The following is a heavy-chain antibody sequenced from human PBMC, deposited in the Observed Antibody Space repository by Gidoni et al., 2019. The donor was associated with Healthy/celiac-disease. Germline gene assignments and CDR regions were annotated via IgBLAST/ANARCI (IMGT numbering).Heavy chain of an antibody. V-gene: IGHV4-59*01. D-gene: IGHD2-15*01. Sequence: QVQQQESGPGLVKPSETLSLTCTGSGGSISSYYWSWIRQPPGKGLDWIGYIDYSVSTNYTPSLTSQVTISVDTSKIQFSLKLSSVTAADTAVYYCARDKREYRGRNYYYYGMDVWGQGTTVTVSS. CDR2: IDYSVST. CDR1: GGSISSYY. CDR3: ARDKREYRGRNYYYYGMDV. J-gene: IGHJ6*02.